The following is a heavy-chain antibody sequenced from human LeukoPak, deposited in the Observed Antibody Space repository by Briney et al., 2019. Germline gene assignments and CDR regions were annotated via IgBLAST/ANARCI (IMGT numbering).Heavy chain of an antibody. CDR2: IDGTGGKT. CDR3: AKRSPPDYYDSGYYPWSYYGLDV. Sequence: GGSLRLSCAASGFTFNSYAMSWVRQAPGKGLEWVSVIDGTGGKTYFAESVKGRFTISRDNSKNTMFLQMNSLTAEDTAVYYCAKRSPPDYYDSGYYPWSYYGLDVWGQGTAVIVSS. D-gene: IGHD3-22*01. J-gene: IGHJ6*02. V-gene: IGHV3-23*01. CDR1: GFTFNSYA.